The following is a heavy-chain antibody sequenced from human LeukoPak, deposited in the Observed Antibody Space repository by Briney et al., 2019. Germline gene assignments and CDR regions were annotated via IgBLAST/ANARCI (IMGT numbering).Heavy chain of an antibody. J-gene: IGHJ6*03. CDR2: IFSSESSNT. D-gene: IGHD5-24*01. CDR1: NGSFSTYY. V-gene: IGHV4-59*08. CDR3: VRAGDGYYYYYYIDV. Sequence: SETLSLTCSVSNGSFSTYYWGWIRQPPGKRLEWIGYIFSSESSNTNYNPSLNGRVTISVDTSKNQFSLTLNYVTAADTAVCYCVRAGDGYYYYYYIDVWGKGATVTVSS.